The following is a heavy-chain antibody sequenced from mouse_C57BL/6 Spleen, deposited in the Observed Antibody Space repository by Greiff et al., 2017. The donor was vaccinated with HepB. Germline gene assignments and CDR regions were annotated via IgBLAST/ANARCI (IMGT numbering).Heavy chain of an antibody. CDR1: GYAFSSSW. CDR3: ARFANYYGSSYGYFDV. Sequence: VQRVESGPELVKPGASVKISCKASGYAFSSSWMNWVKQRPGKGLEWIGRIYPGDGDTNYNGKFKGKATLTADKSSSTAYMQLSSLTSEDSAVYFCARFANYYGSSYGYFDVWGTGTTVTVSS. J-gene: IGHJ1*03. D-gene: IGHD1-1*01. V-gene: IGHV1-82*01. CDR2: IYPGDGDT.